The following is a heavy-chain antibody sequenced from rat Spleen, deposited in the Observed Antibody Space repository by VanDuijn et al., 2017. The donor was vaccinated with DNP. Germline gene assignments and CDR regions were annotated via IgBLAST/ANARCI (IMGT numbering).Heavy chain of an antibody. CDR1: GFSLTSYN. CDR3: ARGIPGYRVMDA. Sequence: QVQLKESGPGLVQPSQTLSLTCSVSGFSLTSYNVHWVRQPTGKVLEWMGVIWTGGSTDYNSALKSRLSISRDTSKSQVFLKMNSLQTEDIATYYCARGIPGYRVMDAWGQGASVTVSS. D-gene: IGHD1-4*01. J-gene: IGHJ4*01. CDR2: IWTGGST. V-gene: IGHV2-30*01.